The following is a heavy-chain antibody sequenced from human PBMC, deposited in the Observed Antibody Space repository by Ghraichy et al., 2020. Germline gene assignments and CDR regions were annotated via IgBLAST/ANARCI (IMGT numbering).Heavy chain of an antibody. CDR2: IYTSGST. CDR3: ARDQQGGYCSSTSCPYNWFDP. V-gene: IGHV4-61*02. J-gene: IGHJ5*02. Sequence: SETLSLTCTVSGGSISSSSYYWSWIRQPAGKGLEWIGRIYTSGSTNYNPSLKSRVTMSVDTSKNQFSLKLSSVTAADTAVYYCARDQQGGYCSSTSCPYNWFDPWGQGTLVTVSS. D-gene: IGHD2-2*01. CDR1: GGSISSSSYY.